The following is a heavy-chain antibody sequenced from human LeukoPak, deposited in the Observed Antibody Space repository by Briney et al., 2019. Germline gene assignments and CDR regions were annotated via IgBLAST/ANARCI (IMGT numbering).Heavy chain of an antibody. J-gene: IGHJ4*02. D-gene: IGHD6-13*01. V-gene: IGHV3-23*01. CDR2: ISDSGDST. Sequence: GGSLRLSCAASGFTFSGFATTWVRQAPGKGLEWVATISDSGDSTYYADAVKGRFTISRDNSKDTLYVQMSSLRAEGAAVYYCAKSHSVEQRGYFDYWGQGTLVTVSS. CDR1: GFTFSGFA. CDR3: AKSHSVEQRGYFDY.